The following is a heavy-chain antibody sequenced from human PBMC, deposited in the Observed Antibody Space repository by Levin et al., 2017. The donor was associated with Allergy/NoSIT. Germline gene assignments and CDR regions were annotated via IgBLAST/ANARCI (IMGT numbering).Heavy chain of an antibody. CDR2: ISGSGGTT. D-gene: IGHD4-17*01. CDR1: GFTFSSFA. Sequence: GGSLRLSCAASGFTFSSFAMSWVRQAPGKGLEWVSLISGSGGTTYYADSVKGRFTISRDNSKNTLHLQMNSLRAEDTAVYFCAKVLYGDYDAFDIWGQGTMVTVSS. V-gene: IGHV3-23*01. CDR3: AKVLYGDYDAFDI. J-gene: IGHJ3*02.